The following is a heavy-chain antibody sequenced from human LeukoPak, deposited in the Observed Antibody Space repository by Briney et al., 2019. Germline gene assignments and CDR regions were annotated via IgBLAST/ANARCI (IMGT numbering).Heavy chain of an antibody. J-gene: IGHJ4*02. CDR2: LSSSSGST. D-gene: IGHD4-17*01. CDR1: GFSFSSYA. CDR3: AKDRRATVTRGSYFDY. V-gene: IGHV3-23*01. Sequence: GGSLRLCCRGSGFSFSSYAMSWVRNAPLMGLKSVSALSSSSGSTSYADAAKGRLTISIDNSKSRLVPQMNSLRAEDTAVYYCAKDRRATVTRGSYFDYWGKGTLVTVSS.